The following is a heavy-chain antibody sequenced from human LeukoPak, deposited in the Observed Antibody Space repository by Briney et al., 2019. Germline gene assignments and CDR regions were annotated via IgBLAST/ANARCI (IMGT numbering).Heavy chain of an antibody. CDR3: ATDRLRYFDWLCHPDAFDI. CDR1: GGTFSSYA. V-gene: IGHV1-69*13. CDR2: IIPIFGTA. D-gene: IGHD3-9*01. J-gene: IGHJ3*02. Sequence: SVKVSCKASGGTFSSYAISWVRQAPGQGLEWMGGIIPIFGTANYAQKFQGRVTITADESTSTAYMELSSLRSEDTAVYYCATDRLRYFDWLCHPDAFDIWGQGTMVTVSS.